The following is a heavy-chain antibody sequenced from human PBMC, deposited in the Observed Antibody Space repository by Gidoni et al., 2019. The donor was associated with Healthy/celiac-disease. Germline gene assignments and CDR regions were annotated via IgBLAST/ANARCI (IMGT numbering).Heavy chain of an antibody. D-gene: IGHD3-10*01. J-gene: IGHJ4*02. CDR3: ARLGILWFVGSRRLGGFDY. CDR1: GGSISSYY. Sequence: QVQLQESGPGLVKPSETLSLTCTVSGGSISSYYWSWIRQPPGKGLEWIGYIYYSGSTNYNPSLKSRVTISVDTSKNQFSLKLSSVTAADTAVYYCARLGILWFVGSRRLGGFDYWGQGTLVTVSS. CDR2: IYYSGST. V-gene: IGHV4-59*08.